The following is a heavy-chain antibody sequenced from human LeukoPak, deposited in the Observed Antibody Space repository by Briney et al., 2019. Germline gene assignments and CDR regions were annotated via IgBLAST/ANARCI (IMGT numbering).Heavy chain of an antibody. J-gene: IGHJ4*02. D-gene: IGHD1-26*01. CDR2: ISYVGSNK. CDR1: ALTFSSYA. V-gene: IGHV3-30-3*01. CDR3: ARDREWEHSGYFDY. Sequence: PGGSLRLSCAASALTFSSYAMHWARQAPGKGLEWVAGISYVGSNKYYADSVKGRFTISRDNSKNTLYLQMNSPRADDTAVYYCARDREWEHSGYFDYWGQGTLVTVSS.